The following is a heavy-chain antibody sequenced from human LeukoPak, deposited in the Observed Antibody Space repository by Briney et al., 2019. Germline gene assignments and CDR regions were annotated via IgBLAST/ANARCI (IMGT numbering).Heavy chain of an antibody. CDR3: ARAPDELVAATIFDY. CDR2: INPSGGST. Sequence: ASVKVSCKASGYTFTSYYMHWVRQAPGQGLEWMGIINPSGGSTSYAQKFQGRVTMTRDTSTSAVYMELSSLRSEDTAVYYCARAPDELVAATIFDYWGQGTLVTVSS. J-gene: IGHJ4*02. CDR1: GYTFTSYY. D-gene: IGHD2-15*01. V-gene: IGHV1-46*01.